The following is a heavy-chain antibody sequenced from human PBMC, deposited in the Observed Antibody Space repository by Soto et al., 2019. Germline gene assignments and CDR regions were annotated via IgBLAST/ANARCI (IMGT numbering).Heavy chain of an antibody. D-gene: IGHD3-16*01. V-gene: IGHV4-39*01. J-gene: IGHJ5*01. CDR3: ARQVKGLGVLRPWFDS. CDR2: IYYSGST. CDR1: GGSISSSSYY. Sequence: QLQLQESGPGLVKPSETLSLTCTVSGGSISSSSYYWGWIRQPPGKGREWIGTIYYSGSTYYNPSLKSRSSISVDTSNSQFSLKLSSVTAADTAVYYCARQVKGLGVLRPWFDSWGQGTLVTVSS.